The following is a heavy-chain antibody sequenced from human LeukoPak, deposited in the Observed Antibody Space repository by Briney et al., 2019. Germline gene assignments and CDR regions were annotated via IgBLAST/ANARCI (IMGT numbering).Heavy chain of an antibody. Sequence: SETLSLTCTVSGGSISSSSYYWGWIRQPPGKGLEWIGSIYYSGSTYYNPSLKSRVTISVDTSKNQFSLKLSSVTAADTAVYYCARLRLGELSSTPWGQGTLVTVSS. CDR1: GGSISSSSYY. J-gene: IGHJ5*02. D-gene: IGHD3-16*02. CDR2: IYYSGST. V-gene: IGHV4-39*01. CDR3: ARLRLGELSSTP.